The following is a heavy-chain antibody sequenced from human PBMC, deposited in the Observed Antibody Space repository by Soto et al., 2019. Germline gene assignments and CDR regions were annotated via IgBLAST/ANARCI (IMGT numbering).Heavy chain of an antibody. CDR1: GFTFSSYA. Sequence: GGSLRLSCAASGFTFSSYAMSWVRQAPGKGLEWVSAISGSGGSTYYADSVKGRFTISRDNSKNTLYLQMNSLRAEDTAVYYCAKESGEYSSSSGQYYYYYYMDVWGKGTTVTVSS. D-gene: IGHD6-6*01. CDR3: AKESGEYSSSSGQYYYYYYMDV. V-gene: IGHV3-23*01. J-gene: IGHJ6*03. CDR2: ISGSGGST.